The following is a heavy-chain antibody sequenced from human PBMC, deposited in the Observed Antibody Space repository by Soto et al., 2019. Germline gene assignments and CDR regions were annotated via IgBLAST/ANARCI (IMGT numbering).Heavy chain of an antibody. CDR1: GLTFSAYA. J-gene: IGHJ3*01. CDR3: AKRFGSGYYSAFDV. CDR2: ISGTADDT. V-gene: IGHV3-23*01. D-gene: IGHD3-22*01. Sequence: AGSLRLSCTATGLTFSAYAMTWVRQAPGKGLEWVSTISGTADDTYYAGSVKGRFIIPRDNSKNTLFLQMNSLRAEDTALYHCAKRFGSGYYSAFDVWGQGTMVTVS.